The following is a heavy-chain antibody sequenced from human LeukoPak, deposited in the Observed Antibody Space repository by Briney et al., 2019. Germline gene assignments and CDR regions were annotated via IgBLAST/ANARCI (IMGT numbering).Heavy chain of an antibody. D-gene: IGHD3-10*01. V-gene: IGHV1-8*03. J-gene: IGHJ4*02. CDR1: GYTFTSYD. CDR2: MNPNSGNT. CDR3: ARDPPSWFGELGYFDY. Sequence: GASVKVSCKASGYTFTSYDINWVRQATGQGLEWMGWMNPNSGNTGYAQKFQGRVTITRNTSISTAYMELSSLRSEDTAVYYCARDPPSWFGELGYFDYWGQGTLVTVSS.